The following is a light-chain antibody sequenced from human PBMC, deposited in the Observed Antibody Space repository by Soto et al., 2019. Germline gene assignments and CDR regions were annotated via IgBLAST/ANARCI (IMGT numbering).Light chain of an antibody. V-gene: IGLV2-14*01. CDR1: SSDVGGYNY. J-gene: IGLJ1*01. CDR2: EVS. CDR3: SSYTSSSTLNV. Sequence: QSVLTQPASVSGSPGQSITISCTGTSSDVGGYNYVSWYQQHPGKAPKLMIYEVSNRPSGVSNRFSGSKSGNTASLTISGLQAEDEADDYCSSYTSSSTLNVVGTGTKVTVL.